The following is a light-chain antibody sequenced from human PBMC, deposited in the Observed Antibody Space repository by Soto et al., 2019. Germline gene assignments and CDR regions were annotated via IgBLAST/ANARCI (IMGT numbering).Light chain of an antibody. J-gene: IGLJ1*01. CDR3: SSYTGSSTYV. Sequence: QSALTQPASVSGSPGQSITISCTGTSSDVGGYNYVSWYQQHQGKAPTLMIYDVSNRPSGVSNRFSGSKSGNTASLTISGLQTEDESDYYCSSYTGSSTYVFGTGTKLTVL. CDR1: SSDVGGYNY. V-gene: IGLV2-14*03. CDR2: DVS.